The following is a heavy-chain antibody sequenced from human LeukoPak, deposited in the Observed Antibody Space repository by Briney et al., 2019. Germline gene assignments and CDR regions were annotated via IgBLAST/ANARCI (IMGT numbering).Heavy chain of an antibody. J-gene: IGHJ4*02. D-gene: IGHD3-22*01. Sequence: GGSLRLSCAASGFTFSNYAMSWVRQAPGKGLEWVSAISGSGSSTYHADSVKGRFTISRDNSKNTLYLQMNSLRAEDTAVYYCAKDYYDSSGYQIELGYWGQGTLVTVSS. CDR1: GFTFSNYA. CDR3: AKDYYDSSGYQIELGY. V-gene: IGHV3-23*01. CDR2: ISGSGSST.